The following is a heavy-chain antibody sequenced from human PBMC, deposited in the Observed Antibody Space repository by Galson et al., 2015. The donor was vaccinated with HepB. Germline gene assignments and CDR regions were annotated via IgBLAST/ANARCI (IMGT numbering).Heavy chain of an antibody. J-gene: IGHJ3*02. CDR1: GGTFSSYA. CDR2: IIPIFGTA. D-gene: IGHD5-24*01. CDR3: ARDSVRDGYNYRWTRDAFGI. Sequence: SVKVSCKASGGTFSSYAISWVRQAPGQGLEWMGGIIPIFGTANYAQKFQGRVTITADESTSTAYMELSSLRSEDTAVYYCARDSVRDGYNYRWTRDAFGIWGQGTMVTVSS. V-gene: IGHV1-69*13.